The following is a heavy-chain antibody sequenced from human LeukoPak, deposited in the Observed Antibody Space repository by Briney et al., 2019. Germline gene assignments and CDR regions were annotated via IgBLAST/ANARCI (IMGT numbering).Heavy chain of an antibody. CDR2: IYPGDSDT. D-gene: IGHD3-10*01. CDR3: ARRMVRGVIISWFDP. V-gene: IGHV5-51*01. Sequence: GESLKISCKGSGYRFTNYWIGWVRQMPGKGLEWMGIIYPGDSDTRYSPSFQGQVTISADKSITTAYLQWSSLKASDTAMYYCARRMVRGVIISWFDPWGQGTPVTVSS. CDR1: GYRFTNYW. J-gene: IGHJ5*02.